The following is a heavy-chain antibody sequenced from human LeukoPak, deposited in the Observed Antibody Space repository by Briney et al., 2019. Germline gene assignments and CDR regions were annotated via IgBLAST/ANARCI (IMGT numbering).Heavy chain of an antibody. J-gene: IGHJ6*02. D-gene: IGHD1-26*01. V-gene: IGHV3-21*01. CDR3: ARVASGSYSYYYYYGMDV. CDR2: ISSSSSYT. Sequence: KSGGSLRLSCAASGFTFSSYSMNWVRQAPGKGLEWVSSISSSSSYTYYADSVKGRFTISRDNAKNSLYLQMNSLRAEDTAVYYCARVASGSYSYYYYYGMDVWGQGTTVTVSS. CDR1: GFTFSSYS.